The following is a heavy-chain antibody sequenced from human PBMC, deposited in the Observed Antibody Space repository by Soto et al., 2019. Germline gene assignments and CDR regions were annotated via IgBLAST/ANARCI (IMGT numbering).Heavy chain of an antibody. CDR2: ISGSGGST. D-gene: IGHD3-22*01. CDR1: GFTFSSYA. Sequence: GPLRLSCAASGFTFSSYAMSWVRQAPGKGLEWVSAISGSGGSTYYADSVKGRFTISRDNSKNTLYLQMNSLRAEDTAVYYCAKDSPYYDSSGYYPDAFDIWGQGTMVTVSS. V-gene: IGHV3-23*01. J-gene: IGHJ3*02. CDR3: AKDSPYYDSSGYYPDAFDI.